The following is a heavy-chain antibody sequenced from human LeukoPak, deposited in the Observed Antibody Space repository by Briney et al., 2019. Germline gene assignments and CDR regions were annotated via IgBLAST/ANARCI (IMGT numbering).Heavy chain of an antibody. D-gene: IGHD3-9*01. J-gene: IGHJ3*02. CDR2: ISAYNGNT. CDR1: GYTFTSYG. V-gene: IGHV1-18*04. CDR3: ARALQTGSDAFDI. Sequence: ASVKVSCKASGYTFTSYGISWVRQAPGQGLEWMGWISAYNGNTNYAQKLQGRVTVTSDTSTSTAYMELRSLRSDDTAVYYCARALQTGSDAFDIWGQGTMVTVSS.